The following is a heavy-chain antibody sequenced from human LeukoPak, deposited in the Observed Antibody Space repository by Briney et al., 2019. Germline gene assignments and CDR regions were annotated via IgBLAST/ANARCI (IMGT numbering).Heavy chain of an antibody. CDR3: ARGPQWLRFRIGNFDY. Sequence: PSETLSLTCAVYGGSFSGYYWSWIRQPPGKGLEWIGEINQSGSTNYNPSLKSRVTILLDTSKNQFSLKLSSVTAADTAVYYCARGPQWLRFRIGNFDYWGQGTLITVSS. CDR1: GGSFSGYY. J-gene: IGHJ4*02. D-gene: IGHD5-12*01. V-gene: IGHV4-34*01. CDR2: INQSGST.